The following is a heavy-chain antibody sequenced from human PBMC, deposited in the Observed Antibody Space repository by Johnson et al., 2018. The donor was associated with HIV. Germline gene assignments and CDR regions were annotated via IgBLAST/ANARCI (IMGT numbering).Heavy chain of an antibody. CDR1: GFTFSSYA. CDR3: ARVTGDSSSWYVGAFDI. Sequence: VQLVESGGGVVQPGRSLRLSCAASGFTFSSYAMSWVRQAPGKGLEWVSAISGSGGSTYYADSVKGRFTISRDIANNSLYLQMNSLRAEDTALYYCARVTGDSSSWYVGAFDIWGQGTMVIVSS. CDR2: ISGSGGST. V-gene: IGHV3-23*04. D-gene: IGHD6-13*01. J-gene: IGHJ3*02.